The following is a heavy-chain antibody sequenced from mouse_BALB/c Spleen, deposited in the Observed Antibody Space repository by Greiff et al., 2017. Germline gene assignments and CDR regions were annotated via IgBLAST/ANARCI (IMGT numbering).Heavy chain of an antibody. Sequence: QVQLQQSGAELVRPGVSVKISCKGSGYTFTDYAMHWVKQSHAKSLEWIGVISTYYGDASYNQKFKGKATMTVDKSSSTAYMELARLTSEDSAIYYCARCGDGYSWFAYWGQGTLVTVSA. CDR1: GYTFTDYA. D-gene: IGHD2-3*01. J-gene: IGHJ3*01. CDR3: ARCGDGYSWFAY. CDR2: ISTYYGDA. V-gene: IGHV1S137*01.